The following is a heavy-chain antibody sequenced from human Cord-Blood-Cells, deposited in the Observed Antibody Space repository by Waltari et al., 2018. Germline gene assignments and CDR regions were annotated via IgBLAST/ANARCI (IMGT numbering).Heavy chain of an antibody. CDR1: GYTSTGSH. J-gene: IGHJ4*02. CDR2: INPNRGGT. CDR3: AISSSSRQGDY. Sequence: QVQLVQSGAEVKKPGASVKVSCKASGYTSTGSHMHWVRQAPGQGLEWMGWINPNRGGTNYAQKFQGRVTMTRDTSISTAYMELSRLRSDDTAVYYCAISSSSRQGDYWGQGTLVTVSS. V-gene: IGHV1-2*02. D-gene: IGHD6-6*01.